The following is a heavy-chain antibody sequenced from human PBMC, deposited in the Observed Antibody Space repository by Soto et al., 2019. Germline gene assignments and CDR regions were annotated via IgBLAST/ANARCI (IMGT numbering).Heavy chain of an antibody. CDR1: GDSFISYA. D-gene: IGHD6-13*01. V-gene: IGHV1-69*01. CDR2: IIAIFETA. J-gene: IGHJ4*02. Sequence: QVQLVQSGAEMKKPGSSVKVSCKVSGDSFISYAISWVRQAPGEGLEWVGGIIAIFETANYAQNFQGRVTITAVEATTTAYLEVTRLRPEDAAVVYCAASDSSSWQHDYWGQGTLITVSS. CDR3: AASDSSSWQHDY.